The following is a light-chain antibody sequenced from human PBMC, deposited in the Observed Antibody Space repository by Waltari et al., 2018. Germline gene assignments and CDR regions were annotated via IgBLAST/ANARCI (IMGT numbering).Light chain of an antibody. Sequence: IVLTQSPATLSLSPGERATLSCRASQSISSYFAWYQQRPGQSPRLLIYGASNRATGIPARFSGSGSGTDFTLTISSLEPEDCAVYYCQHRGHWPPVATFGPGTIVD. CDR1: QSISSY. V-gene: IGKV3-11*01. CDR3: QHRGHWPPVAT. CDR2: GAS. J-gene: IGKJ3*01.